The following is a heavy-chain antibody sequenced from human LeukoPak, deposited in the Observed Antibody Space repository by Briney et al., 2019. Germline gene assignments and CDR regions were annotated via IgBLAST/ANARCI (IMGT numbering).Heavy chain of an antibody. J-gene: IGHJ4*02. D-gene: IGHD1-26*01. V-gene: IGHV3-33*01. CDR3: ARDRMEWEPDGPFDY. CDR1: GFTFSSYG. CDR2: IWYDGSNK. Sequence: GGSLRLSCAASGFTFSSYGMHWVRQAPGKGLEWVAVIWYDGSNKYYADSVKGRFTISRDNSKNTLYRQMNSLRAEDTAVYYCARDRMEWEPDGPFDYWGQGTLVTVSS.